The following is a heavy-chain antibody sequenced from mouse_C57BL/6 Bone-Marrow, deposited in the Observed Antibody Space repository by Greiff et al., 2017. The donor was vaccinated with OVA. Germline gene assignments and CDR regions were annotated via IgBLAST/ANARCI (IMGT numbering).Heavy chain of an antibody. CDR1: GYTFTSYG. CDR2: IYPRSGNT. V-gene: IGHV1-81*01. CDR3: ARDYFYWYFDV. Sequence: VQLQQSGAELARPGASVKLSCKASGYTFTSYGISWVKQRTGQGLEWIGEIYPRSGNTYYNEKFKGKATLTADKSSSTAYMELRSLTSEDSAVYFCARDYFYWYFDVSGTGTTVTVSS. D-gene: IGHD1-1*02. J-gene: IGHJ1*03.